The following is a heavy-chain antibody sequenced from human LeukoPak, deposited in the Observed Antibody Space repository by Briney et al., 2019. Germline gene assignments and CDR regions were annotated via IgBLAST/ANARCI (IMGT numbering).Heavy chain of an antibody. D-gene: IGHD2/OR15-2a*01. CDR3: ARDYLWAHDY. V-gene: IGHV3-48*02. J-gene: IGHJ4*02. CDR2: ISSDGGAI. CDR1: GFTFSSYS. Sequence: PGGSLRLSCAVSGFTFSSYSMNWIRQAPGKGLEWISYISSDGGAIYYADAVKGRFTISRDNAKNSLFLQMSSLRDEDTAVYYCARDYLWAHDYWGQGTRVTVSS.